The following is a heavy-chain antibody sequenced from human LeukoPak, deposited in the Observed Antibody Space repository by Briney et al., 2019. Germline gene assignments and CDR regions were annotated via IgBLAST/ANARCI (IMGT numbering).Heavy chain of an antibody. CDR3: ALLNWNGRIDY. CDR1: GYTFTSYY. V-gene: IGHV1-46*01. D-gene: IGHD1-1*01. Sequence: ASVKVSCKASGYTFTSYYMHWVRQAPGQGLEWMGIINPSGGSTSYAQKFQGRVTMTRDMSTSTVYMELSSLRSEDTAVYYWALLNWNGRIDYWGQGTLVTVSS. CDR2: INPSGGST. J-gene: IGHJ4*02.